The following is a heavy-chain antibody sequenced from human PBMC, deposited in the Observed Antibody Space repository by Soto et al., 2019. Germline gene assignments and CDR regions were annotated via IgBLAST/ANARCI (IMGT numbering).Heavy chain of an antibody. CDR3: ARRHSSSWYNYYYYYGMDV. V-gene: IGHV1-3*01. J-gene: IGHJ6*02. CDR2: INAGNGNT. CDR1: GYTFTSYA. Sequence: GASVKVSCKASGYTFTSYAMHWVRQARGQRLEWMGWINAGNGNTKYSQKFQGRVTITRDTSASTAYMELRSLRSDDTAVYYCARRHSSSWYNYYYYYGMDVWGQGTTVTVSS. D-gene: IGHD6-13*01.